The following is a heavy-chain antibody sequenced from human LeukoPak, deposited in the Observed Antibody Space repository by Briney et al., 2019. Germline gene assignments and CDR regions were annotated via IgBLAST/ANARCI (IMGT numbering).Heavy chain of an antibody. CDR2: ISGSGGST. CDR3: ARDSPYCSGGSCYSGIWSGNAFDI. J-gene: IGHJ3*02. D-gene: IGHD2-15*01. V-gene: IGHV3-23*01. CDR1: GFTFSSYA. Sequence: PGGSLRLSCAASGFTFSSYAMSWVRQAPGKGLEWVSAISGSGGSTYYADSVKGRFTISRDNSKNTLYLQMNSLRAEDTAVYYCARDSPYCSGGSCYSGIWSGNAFDIWGQGTMVTVSS.